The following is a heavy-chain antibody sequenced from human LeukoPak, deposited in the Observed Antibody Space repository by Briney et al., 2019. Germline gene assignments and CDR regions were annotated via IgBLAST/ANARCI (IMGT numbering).Heavy chain of an antibody. Sequence: GGSLRLSCAASGFTFSSYSMNWFRQAPGKGLEWVSSISSSSSYIYYADSVKGRFTISRDNAKNSLYLQMNSLRAEDTAVYYCARRRIVGATRGYYFDYWGQGTLVTVSS. J-gene: IGHJ4*02. V-gene: IGHV3-21*01. CDR2: ISSSSSYI. CDR1: GFTFSSYS. CDR3: ARRRIVGATRGYYFDY. D-gene: IGHD1-26*01.